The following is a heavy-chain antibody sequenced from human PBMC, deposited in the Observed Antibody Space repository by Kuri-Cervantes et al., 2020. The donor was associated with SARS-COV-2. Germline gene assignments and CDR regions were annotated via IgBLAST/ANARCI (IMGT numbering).Heavy chain of an antibody. CDR1: GGSISSSSYY. J-gene: IGHJ4*02. CDR2: IYYSGST. CDR3: ASTMAARRDY. Sequence: GSLRLSCTVSGGSISSSSYYWGWIRQPPGKGLEWIGSIYYSGSTYYNPSLKSRVTISVDTSKNQFSLKLSSVTAADTAVYYCASTMAARRDYWGQGTLVTVSS. V-gene: IGHV4-39*01. D-gene: IGHD6-6*01.